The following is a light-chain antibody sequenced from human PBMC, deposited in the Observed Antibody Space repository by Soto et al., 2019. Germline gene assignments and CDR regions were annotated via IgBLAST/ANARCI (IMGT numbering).Light chain of an antibody. V-gene: IGKV3-20*01. CDR2: GAS. Sequence: VFTQSAFTLSLTPEACAPLSSRASQSVSNHYLAWYQQNPGQAPRLLIYGASNRATGIQDRFSGSGSGTDFTLTSSRLEPEDVAVYYWQQYGSSGTFGQGTKVDIK. J-gene: IGKJ1*01. CDR1: QSVSNHY. CDR3: QQYGSSGT.